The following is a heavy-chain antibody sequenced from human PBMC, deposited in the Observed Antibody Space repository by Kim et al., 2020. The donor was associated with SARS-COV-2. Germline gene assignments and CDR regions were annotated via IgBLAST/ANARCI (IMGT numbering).Heavy chain of an antibody. V-gene: IGHV2-5*02. CDR1: GFSLSTRGVS. Sequence: SGPTLVNPTQTLTLTCTFSGFSLSTRGVSVGWIRQPPGKALEWLALIYWDDDKRYSPSLKSRLTITKDTSKNQVVLTMTNMDPVDTATYYCAHRELVPYYYGLDVWGQGTTVTVSS. CDR3: AHRELVPYYYGLDV. D-gene: IGHD3-3*02. CDR2: IYWDDDK. J-gene: IGHJ6*02.